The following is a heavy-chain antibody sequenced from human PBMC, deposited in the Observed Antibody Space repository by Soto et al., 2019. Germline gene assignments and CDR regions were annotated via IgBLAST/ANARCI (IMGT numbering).Heavy chain of an antibody. J-gene: IGHJ6*02. CDR1: GGSISSGGYY. V-gene: IGHV4-31*03. D-gene: IGHD5-18*01. Sequence: SETLSLTCTVSGGSISSGGYYWSWIRQHPGKGLEWIGYIYYSGSTYYNPSLKSRVTISVDTSKNQFSLKLSSVTAADTAVYYCARMMGGYSYAGYYYYYGMDVWGQGTTVTVS. CDR2: IYYSGST. CDR3: ARMMGGYSYAGYYYYYGMDV.